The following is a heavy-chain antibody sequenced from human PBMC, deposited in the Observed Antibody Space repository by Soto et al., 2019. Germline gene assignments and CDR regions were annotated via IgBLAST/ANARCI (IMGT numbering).Heavy chain of an antibody. CDR2: IYYSGST. CDR1: GGSISSSSYY. D-gene: IGHD3-10*01. J-gene: IGHJ6*03. V-gene: IGHV4-39*01. Sequence: SETLSLTCTVSGGSISSSSYYWGWIRQPPGKGLEWIGFIYYSGSTYYNPSLKSRVTISVDTSKNQFSLKLSSVTAADTAVYYCARQEHGSGGYYMDVWGKGTTVTVSS. CDR3: ARQEHGSGGYYMDV.